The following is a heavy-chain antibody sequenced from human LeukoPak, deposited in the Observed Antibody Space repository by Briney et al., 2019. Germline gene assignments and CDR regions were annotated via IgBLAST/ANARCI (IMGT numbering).Heavy chain of an antibody. Sequence: GGSLRLSCAASGFTFDSYGIHWVRQAPGKGLEWVAVIWYDGSNKHYADSVKGRFTISRDNSKNTLYLQMNSLRAEDTAVYYCARGAGYSSGWYVGFDYWGQGTLVTVSS. J-gene: IGHJ4*02. D-gene: IGHD6-19*01. CDR2: IWYDGSNK. CDR3: ARGAGYSSGWYVGFDY. V-gene: IGHV3-33*08. CDR1: GFTFDSYG.